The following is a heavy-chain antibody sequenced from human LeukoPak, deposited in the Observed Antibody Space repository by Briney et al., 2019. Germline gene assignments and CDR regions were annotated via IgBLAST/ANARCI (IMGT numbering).Heavy chain of an antibody. CDR1: GGSISSYY. Sequence: PSETLSLTCTVSGGSISSYYWSWIRQPPGKGLEWIGRVFTSGIISGNTNYNPSLKSRVTMSVDTSNNQFSLKLRSVTAADTAVYYCAKSNGYGLIDIWGQGTMVTVSS. CDR3: AKSNGYGLIDI. J-gene: IGHJ3*02. CDR2: VFTSGIISGNT. V-gene: IGHV4-4*07. D-gene: IGHD3-22*01.